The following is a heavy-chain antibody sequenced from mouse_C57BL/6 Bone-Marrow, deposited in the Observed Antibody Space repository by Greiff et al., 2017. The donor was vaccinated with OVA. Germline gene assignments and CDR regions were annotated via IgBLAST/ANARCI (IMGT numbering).Heavy chain of an antibody. CDR1: GYSFTGYY. CDR3: ARAPYDEGDAMDY. J-gene: IGHJ4*01. D-gene: IGHD2-12*01. V-gene: IGHV1-42*01. Sequence: EVKLVESGPELVKPGASVKISCKASGYSFTGYYMNWVKQSPEKSLEWIGEINPSTGGTTYNQKFKAKATLTVDKSSSTAYMQLKSLTSEDSAVYYCARAPYDEGDAMDYWGQGTSVTVSS. CDR2: INPSTGGT.